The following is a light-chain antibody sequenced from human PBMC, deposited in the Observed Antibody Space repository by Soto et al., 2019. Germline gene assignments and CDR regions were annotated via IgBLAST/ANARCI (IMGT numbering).Light chain of an antibody. CDR1: QSVLYSSNTKNC. V-gene: IGKV4-1*01. CDR3: QQYYSSPFT. J-gene: IGKJ3*01. CDR2: GAS. Sequence: DIVMTQPPDSLAVSLGERATINCKSSQSVLYSSNTKNCLAWYQQKPGQPPKLLIYGASTRESGVPARFSGSGSGTDFTLTISSLQAEDVAVYYCQQYYSSPFTFGPGTKVDIK.